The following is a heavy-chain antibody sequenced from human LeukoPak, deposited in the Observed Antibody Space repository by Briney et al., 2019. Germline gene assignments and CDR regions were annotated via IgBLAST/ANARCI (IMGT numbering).Heavy chain of an antibody. V-gene: IGHV1-2*02. Sequence: ASVKVSCKASGYTFTGYYMHWVRQAPGQGLEWMGWINPNSGGTNYAQKFQGRVTMTRDTSISTAYMELSRLSSVTAADTDVYYCARLPSSSWGQGTMVTVSS. CDR1: GYTFTGYY. J-gene: IGHJ3*01. D-gene: IGHD6-13*01. CDR2: INPNSGGT. CDR3: ARLPSSS.